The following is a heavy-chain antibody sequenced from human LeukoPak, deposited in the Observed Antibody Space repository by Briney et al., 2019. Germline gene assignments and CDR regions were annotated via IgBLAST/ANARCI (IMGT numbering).Heavy chain of an antibody. CDR2: MSGSGGST. V-gene: IGHV3-23*01. CDR1: GFTFSSYA. CDR3: AKSRDGYTNFDY. Sequence: PGGSLRLSCAASGFTFSSYAMSWVRQAPGKGLEWVSAMSGSGGSTYYADSVKGRFTISRDNSKNTLYLQMNSLRAEDTAVYYCAKSRDGYTNFDYWGQGNLVTVSS. D-gene: IGHD5-12*01. J-gene: IGHJ4*02.